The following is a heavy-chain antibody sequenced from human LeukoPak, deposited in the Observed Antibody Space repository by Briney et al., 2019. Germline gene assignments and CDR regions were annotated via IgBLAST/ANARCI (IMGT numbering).Heavy chain of an antibody. J-gene: IGHJ4*02. V-gene: IGHV1-2*02. CDR1: GYTFTGYY. D-gene: IGHD3-10*02. CDR3: ARDRGIAGTMLLFGY. CDR2: MNPDNGGS. Sequence: GASVIVSCKTSGYTFTGYYIHWMRQAPGQGPEWMGWMNPDNGGSTYAQNFQGRVSMTRDTSVSTAYLELSSLKSDDTAVYYCARDRGIAGTMLLFGYWGQGTLVTVSS.